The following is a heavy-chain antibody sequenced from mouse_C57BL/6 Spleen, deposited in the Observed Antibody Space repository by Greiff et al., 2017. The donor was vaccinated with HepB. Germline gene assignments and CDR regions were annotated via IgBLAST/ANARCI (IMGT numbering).Heavy chain of an antibody. CDR1: GYTFTSYW. CDR2: INPSSGYT. V-gene: IGHV1-7*01. CDR3: ARCKPLMDY. J-gene: IGHJ4*01. Sequence: QVQLQQSGAELAKPGASVKLSCKASGYTFTSYWMHWVKQRPGQGLEWIGYINPSSGYTKYNQKFKDKATSTADKSSSTAYMQLSSLTYEDSAVYYCARCKPLMDYWGQGTSVTVSS.